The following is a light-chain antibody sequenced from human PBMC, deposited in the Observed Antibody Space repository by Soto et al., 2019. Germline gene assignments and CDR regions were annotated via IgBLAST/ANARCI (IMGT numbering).Light chain of an antibody. V-gene: IGKV1-5*01. CDR2: DVS. CDR1: QSVGGW. Sequence: IQMTQSPSTLYASVGDRVTFTCRASQSVGGWLAWYQKKPGKAPSLLIFDVSRLGTGVPSRFRGSGSGTDFTLTISSLQADDFATYYCQQYKSYFYSFGQGTKLEIK. J-gene: IGKJ2*03. CDR3: QQYKSYFYS.